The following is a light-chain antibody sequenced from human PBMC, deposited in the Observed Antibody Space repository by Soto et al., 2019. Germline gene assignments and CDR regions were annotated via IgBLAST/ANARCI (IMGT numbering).Light chain of an antibody. CDR1: QSISSS. J-gene: IGKJ1*01. Sequence: EIVLTQSPATLSLSPGERATLSCRASQSISSSLAWYQQKPGQAPRLLIYDASTRATGFPARFSGSGSGTDFTLTIGSLEPEDFAVYYCQQRSEWPRTFGQGTRWIS. CDR2: DAS. V-gene: IGKV3-11*01. CDR3: QQRSEWPRT.